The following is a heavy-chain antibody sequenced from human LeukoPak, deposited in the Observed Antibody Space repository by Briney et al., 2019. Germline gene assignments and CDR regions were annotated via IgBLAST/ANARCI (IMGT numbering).Heavy chain of an antibody. CDR3: AKGMEGIAAAGYDY. Sequence: GGSLRLSCAASGFTFSSYGMHWVRQAPGKGLEWVAYIQYDGSNEQYADSVKGRFSISRDGSKNILYLQMNSLRAEDTAVYYCAKGMEGIAAAGYDYWGQGTLVTVSS. V-gene: IGHV3-30*02. CDR1: GFTFSSYG. J-gene: IGHJ4*02. CDR2: IQYDGSNE. D-gene: IGHD6-13*01.